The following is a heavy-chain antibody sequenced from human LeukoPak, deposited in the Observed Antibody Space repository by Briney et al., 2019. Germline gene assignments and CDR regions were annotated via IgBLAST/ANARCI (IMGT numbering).Heavy chain of an antibody. CDR1: GGSFSGYY. V-gene: IGHV4-34*01. CDR3: ARGRCSSTSCYGYYYYYGMDV. J-gene: IGHJ6*02. D-gene: IGHD2-2*01. Sequence: ASETLSLTCAVYGGSFSGYYWSWIRQPPGKGLEWIGEINHSGSTNYNPSLKSRVTISVDTSKNQFSLKLSSVTAADTAVYYCARGRCSSTSCYGYYYYYGMDVWGQGTTVTVSS. CDR2: INHSGST.